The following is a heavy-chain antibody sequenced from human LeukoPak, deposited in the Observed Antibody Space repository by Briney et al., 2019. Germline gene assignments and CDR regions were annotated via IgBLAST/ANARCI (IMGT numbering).Heavy chain of an antibody. Sequence: GGSLRLSCVTSGFSLNDAYMGWVRQTPEKGLEWISRVESLPRGGAITYAAAVKGRFIMSTDTSRNMIFLQMDSLQIDDTAVYFCTSDGGIYSRPLFAVWGQGSAVAVSS. V-gene: IGHV3-15*06. J-gene: IGHJ3*01. CDR1: GFSLNDAY. CDR3: TSDGGIYSRPLFAV. D-gene: IGHD5-12*01. CDR2: VESLPRGGAI.